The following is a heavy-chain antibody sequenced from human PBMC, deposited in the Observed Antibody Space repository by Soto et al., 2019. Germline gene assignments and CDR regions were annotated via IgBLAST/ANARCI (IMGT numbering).Heavy chain of an antibody. CDR1: GGSFSGYY. Sequence: SETLSLTCAVYGGSFSGYYWSWIRQPPGKGLEWIGEINHSGSTNYNPSLKSRVTISVDTSKNQFSLKLSSVTAADTAVYYCARVSALFRYYYYYMDVWGKGTTVTVSS. V-gene: IGHV4-34*01. CDR2: INHSGST. CDR3: ARVSALFRYYYYYMDV. D-gene: IGHD3-16*02. J-gene: IGHJ6*03.